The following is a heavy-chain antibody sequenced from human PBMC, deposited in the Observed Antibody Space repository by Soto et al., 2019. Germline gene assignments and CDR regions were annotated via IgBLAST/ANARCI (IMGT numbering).Heavy chain of an antibody. CDR3: ERRIPGFDS. D-gene: IGHD3-10*01. CDR1: GGSFSGYY. J-gene: IGHJ4*02. CDR2: INHSGST. Sequence: QVHLQQWGAGLLKPSETLSLTCAVYGGSFSGYYWSWIRQPPGKGLEWIGEINHSGSTNCNPSLKSRHTISVDTSKNQFSLRLSYVTAADTAVYYGERRIPGFDSWGQGTLVTVSS. V-gene: IGHV4-34*01.